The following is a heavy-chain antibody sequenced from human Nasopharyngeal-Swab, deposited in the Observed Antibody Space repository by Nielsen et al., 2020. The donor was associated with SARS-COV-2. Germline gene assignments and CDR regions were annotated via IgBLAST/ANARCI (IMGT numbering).Heavy chain of an antibody. CDR1: GGSFNGFY. J-gene: IGHJ6*02. V-gene: IGHV4-34*01. CDR3: ARAGRVGDAYTGLDV. D-gene: IGHD5-24*01. Sequence: GSLRLSCSVSGGSFNGFYWNWIRQPPGKGLEWIGVINHNERTNYNPSLKSRVTMSVDTSTNQVSLKLNSLTATDTAVYYCARAGRVGDAYTGLDVWGQGTTVTVSS. CDR2: INHNERT.